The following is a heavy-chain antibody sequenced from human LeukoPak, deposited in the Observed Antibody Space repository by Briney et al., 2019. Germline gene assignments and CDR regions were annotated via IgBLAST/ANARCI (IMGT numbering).Heavy chain of an antibody. D-gene: IGHD6-19*01. CDR3: ARDVAVAGTGSDY. CDR2: MNTNSGSA. J-gene: IGHJ4*02. V-gene: IGHV1-8*02. Sequence: ASVKVSCKASGYSFFSYDITWVRQATGQGLEWMAWMNTNSGSAVSAQKFQGRLTLTRDISTSTAYMELRSLRIEDTAVYYCARDVAVAGTGSDYWGQGTLVIVSS. CDR1: GYSFFSYD.